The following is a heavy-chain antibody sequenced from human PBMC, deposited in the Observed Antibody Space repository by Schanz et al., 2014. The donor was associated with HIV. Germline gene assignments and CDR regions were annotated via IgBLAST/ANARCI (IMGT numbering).Heavy chain of an antibody. CDR2: IWYDGSNK. CDR1: GFTFSNYW. J-gene: IGHJ6*02. D-gene: IGHD6-19*01. V-gene: IGHV3-33*03. Sequence: VQLVESGGDLVQPGGSQRLSCAASGFTFSNYWMNWVRQAPGKGLVWVAVIWYDGSNKYYADSVKGRFTISRDNSKNTLYLQMNSLRAEDTAVYYCAKDNGWPLASYYGMDVWGQGTTVTVSS. CDR3: AKDNGWPLASYYGMDV.